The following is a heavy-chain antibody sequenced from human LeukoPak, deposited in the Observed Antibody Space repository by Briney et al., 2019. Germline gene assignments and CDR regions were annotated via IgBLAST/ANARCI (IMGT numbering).Heavy chain of an antibody. Sequence: GASVKVSCKASGYSFTNYDINWVRQATGQGLEWMGWMSPNSGNTGYAQKFQGRVTITRYTSISTAYMELTSLTSEDTAVYYCARAMMNYDFRCGYFPHWLDPWGQGTLVTVS. CDR3: ARAMMNYDFRCGYFPHWLDP. V-gene: IGHV1-8*03. J-gene: IGHJ5*02. CDR1: GYSFTNYD. D-gene: IGHD3-3*01. CDR2: MSPNSGNT.